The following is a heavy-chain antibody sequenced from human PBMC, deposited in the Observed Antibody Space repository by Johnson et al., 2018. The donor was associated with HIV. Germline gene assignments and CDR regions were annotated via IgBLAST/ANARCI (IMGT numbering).Heavy chain of an antibody. J-gene: IGHJ3*02. CDR1: GFTFSSYD. D-gene: IGHD2-15*01. Sequence: MQLVESGGGLVQPGGSLRLSCAASGFTFSSYDMHWVRQATGKGMEWVSAIGTAGDTYYPGSVKGRLTISRDNSKNKLLLKMNSLRAEDTAVYYCAKEYCPGCDAFDIWGQGTMVTVSS. CDR2: IGTAGDT. CDR3: AKEYCPGCDAFDI. V-gene: IGHV3-13*01.